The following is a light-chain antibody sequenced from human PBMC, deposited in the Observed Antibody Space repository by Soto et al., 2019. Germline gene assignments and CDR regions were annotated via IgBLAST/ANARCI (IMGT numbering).Light chain of an antibody. CDR2: QAS. CDR3: QQYYGYSPGGAWT. V-gene: IGKV1-5*03. J-gene: IGKJ1*01. CDR1: QSISNW. Sequence: DIQMTQSPSTLSASVGDRVTITCRASQSISNWLAWYQQKPGKAPNLLIFQASTLQRGVSSRFSGSGSGTDFTLTISSLQPDDSATYYCQQYYGYSPGGAWTFGQGTKVEIK.